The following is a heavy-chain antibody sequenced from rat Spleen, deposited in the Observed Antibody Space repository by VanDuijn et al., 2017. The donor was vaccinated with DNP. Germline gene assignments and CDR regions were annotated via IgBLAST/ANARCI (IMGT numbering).Heavy chain of an antibody. V-gene: IGHV5S10*01. CDR3: TTEEDYGYNWFAY. CDR1: RFTFSDYN. Sequence: EVQLVETGGGLVQPGKSLKLSCAASRFTFSDYNMAWVRQAPKKGLEWVATITNSGGSTYYRDSVKGRFTISRDNAKSTLYLQMDSLRSEDTATYYCTTEEDYGYNWFAYWGQGTLVTVSS. J-gene: IGHJ3*01. D-gene: IGHD1-7*01. CDR2: ITNSGGST.